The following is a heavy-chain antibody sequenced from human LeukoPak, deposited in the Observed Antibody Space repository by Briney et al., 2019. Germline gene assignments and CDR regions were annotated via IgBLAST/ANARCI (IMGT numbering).Heavy chain of an antibody. CDR2: IYTTGST. CDR3: ARGHYDSRGSYHFDY. J-gene: IGHJ4*02. V-gene: IGHV4-4*07. D-gene: IGHD3-22*01. CDR1: GGSISSYY. Sequence: SETLSLTCTVSGGSISSYYWSWIRQPAGKGLEWIGRIYTTGSTSYNPSLKSRVTMSVDTSKKQFSLKLNSVTAADTAVYYCARGHYDSRGSYHFDYWGQGILVTVSS.